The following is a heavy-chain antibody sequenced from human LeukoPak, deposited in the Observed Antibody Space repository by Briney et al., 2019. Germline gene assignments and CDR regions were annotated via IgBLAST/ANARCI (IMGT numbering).Heavy chain of an antibody. J-gene: IGHJ4*02. CDR2: IYYSGST. CDR1: GGSINSGDYY. CDR3: ANSIDFDYGDYYFDY. V-gene: IGHV4-39*07. D-gene: IGHD4-17*01. Sequence: SETLSLTCTVSGGSINSGDYYWVWIRQPPGKGLEWIGSIYYSGSTSYNPSLKSRVTISVDTSKNQFSLKLSSVTAADTAVYYCANSIDFDYGDYYFDYWGQGALVTISS.